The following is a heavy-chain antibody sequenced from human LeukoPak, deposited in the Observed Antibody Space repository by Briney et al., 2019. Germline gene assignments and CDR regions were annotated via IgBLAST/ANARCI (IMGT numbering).Heavy chain of an antibody. CDR1: GGSISSSSYY. D-gene: IGHD3-3*02. Sequence: SETLSLTCTVSGGSISSSSYYWGWIRQPPGKGLEWIGSIYYSGSTYYNPSLKSRVTILVDTSKNQFSLKLSSVTAADTAVYYCARVLATNLYYYYYYMDVWGKGTTVTVSS. J-gene: IGHJ6*03. V-gene: IGHV4-39*07. CDR2: IYYSGST. CDR3: ARVLATNLYYYYYYMDV.